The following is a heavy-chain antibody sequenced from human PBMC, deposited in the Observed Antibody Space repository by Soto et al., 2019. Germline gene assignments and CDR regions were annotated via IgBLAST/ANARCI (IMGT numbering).Heavy chain of an antibody. CDR3: ARDLFDAELLYIYYYYGMDV. CDR1: GYTFTSYY. J-gene: IGHJ6*02. CDR2: INPSGGST. Sequence: ASVKVSCKASGYTFTSYYMHWVRQAPGQGLEWMGIINPSGGSTSYAQKFQGRVTMTRDTSTSTVYMELSSLRSEDTAVYYCARDLFDAELLYIYYYYGMDVWGQGTTVTVSS. D-gene: IGHD3-10*01. V-gene: IGHV1-46*01.